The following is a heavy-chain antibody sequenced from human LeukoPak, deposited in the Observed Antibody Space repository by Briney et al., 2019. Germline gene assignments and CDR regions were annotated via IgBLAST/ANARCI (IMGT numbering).Heavy chain of an antibody. V-gene: IGHV4-59*01. CDR2: IYYSGST. D-gene: IGHD4-17*01. CDR3: ARGYGDYPYYYYGMDV. J-gene: IGHJ6*02. CDR1: GGSISSYY. Sequence: SETLSLTCTVSGGSISSYYWSCIRQPPGKGLEWIGYIYYSGSTNYNPSLKSRVTISVDTSKNQFSLKLSSVTAADTAVYYCARGYGDYPYYYYGMDVWGQGTTVTVSS.